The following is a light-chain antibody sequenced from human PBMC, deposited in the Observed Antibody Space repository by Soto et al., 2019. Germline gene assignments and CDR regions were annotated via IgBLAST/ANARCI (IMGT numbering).Light chain of an antibody. J-gene: IGLJ1*01. CDR3: SSYTSSSTLYV. Sequence: QSVLTQPASVSGSXXXSIXXXCTGTSSXXGGYNYVSWYQQHPGKAPKLMIYDVSNRPSGVSNRFSGSKSGNTASLTISGLQAEDEADYYCSSYTSSSTLYVFGTGTKVTVL. V-gene: IGLV2-14*01. CDR2: DVS. CDR1: SSXXGGYNY.